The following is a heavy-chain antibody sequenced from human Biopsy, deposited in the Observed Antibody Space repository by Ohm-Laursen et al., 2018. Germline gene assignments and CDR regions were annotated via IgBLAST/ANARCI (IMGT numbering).Heavy chain of an antibody. D-gene: IGHD3-10*01. CDR3: ARDRYYGSANYFGYYNMDV. Sequence: SLRLSCTASGFTFSRFGMHWVRQAPGRGLEGVATISYDGSYKFYADSVKGRFTISRDNSKNTLFLQMNNLRAEDTAVYYCARDRYYGSANYFGYYNMDVWGQGTTVTVSS. V-gene: IGHV3-30*03. CDR2: ISYDGSYK. CDR1: GFTFSRFG. J-gene: IGHJ6*02.